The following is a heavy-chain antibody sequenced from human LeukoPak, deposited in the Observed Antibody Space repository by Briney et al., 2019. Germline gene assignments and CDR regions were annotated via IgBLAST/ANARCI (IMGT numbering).Heavy chain of an antibody. CDR1: GFTFRSFG. V-gene: IGHV3-33*06. CDR2: IYNDGSLE. Sequence: GRSLRLSCAASGFTFRSFGMSWVRQAPGNGLEWVALIYNDGSLENYLESVRGRFTISRDNSKNTLYLQMNSLRAEDTAVYYCAKGHYVGNSEFLDNWGQGTLVTVSS. CDR3: AKGHYVGNSEFLDN. J-gene: IGHJ4*02. D-gene: IGHD4-23*01.